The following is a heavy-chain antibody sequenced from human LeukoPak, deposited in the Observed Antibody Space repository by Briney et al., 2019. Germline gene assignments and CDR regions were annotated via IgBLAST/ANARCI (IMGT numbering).Heavy chain of an antibody. D-gene: IGHD2-2*02. CDR2: INPNSGGT. CDR3: ARDDEDIVVVPAAILGY. Sequence: ASVKVSCKASGYTFTGYYMHWVRRAPGQGLEWMGWINPNSGGTNYAQKFQGRVTMTRDTSISTAYMELSRLRSDDTAVYYCARDDEDIVVVPAAILGYWGQGTLVTVSS. V-gene: IGHV1-2*02. CDR1: GYTFTGYY. J-gene: IGHJ4*02.